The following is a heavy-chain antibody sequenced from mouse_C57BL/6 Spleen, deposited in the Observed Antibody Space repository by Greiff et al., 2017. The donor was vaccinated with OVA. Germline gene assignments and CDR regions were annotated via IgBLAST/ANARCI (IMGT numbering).Heavy chain of an antibody. D-gene: IGHD2-4*01. V-gene: IGHV14-4*01. CDR3: TTGGLRP. Sequence: VQLQQSGAELVRPGASVKLSCTASGFNIKDDYMHWVKQRPEQGLEWIGWIDPENGDTEYASKFQGKATRTADTSSNTAYLQLSSLTSEDTAVYYWTTGGLRPWGQGTTLTVSS. CDR2: IDPENGDT. CDR1: GFNIKDDY. J-gene: IGHJ2*01.